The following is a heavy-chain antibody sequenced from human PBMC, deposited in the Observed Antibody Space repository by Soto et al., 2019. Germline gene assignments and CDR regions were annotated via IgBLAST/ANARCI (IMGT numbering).Heavy chain of an antibody. V-gene: IGHV3-21*06. CDR2: ISDDSSYI. J-gene: IGHJ1*01. CDR1: GFMFIAYT. Sequence: PWGSLRLSCAASGFMFIAYTINWVRQFPGKGLEWLSSISDDSSYIDYADSLRGRFTVSRDNARNSLYLQIDSLGVEDTAVYYCATPYYFNHWGPGTLVTVSS. D-gene: IGHD3-16*01. CDR3: ATPYYFNH.